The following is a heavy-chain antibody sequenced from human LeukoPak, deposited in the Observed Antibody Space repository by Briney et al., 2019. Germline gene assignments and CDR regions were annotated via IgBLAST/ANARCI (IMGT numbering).Heavy chain of an antibody. D-gene: IGHD3-22*01. CDR3: ARAGSSGYRGDYYYYGMDV. CDR2: INPNSGGT. CDR1: GYTFTGYY. Sequence: GASVKVSCKASGYTFTGYYMHWVRQAPGQGLEWMGWINPNSGGTNYAQKFQGRVTMTRDTSISTAYMELSRLRSDDTAVYYCARAGSSGYRGDYYYYGMDVWGQGTTVTVSS. V-gene: IGHV1-2*02. J-gene: IGHJ6*02.